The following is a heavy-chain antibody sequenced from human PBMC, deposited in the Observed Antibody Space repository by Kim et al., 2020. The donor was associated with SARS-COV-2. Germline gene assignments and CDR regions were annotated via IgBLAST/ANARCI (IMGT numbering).Heavy chain of an antibody. J-gene: IGHJ3*02. D-gene: IGHD4-17*01. CDR3: AAVDYGDPVAFDI. Sequence: YAQKFQERVTITRDMSTSTAYMELSSLRSEDTAVYYCAAVDYGDPVAFDIWGQGTMVTVSS. V-gene: IGHV1-58*01.